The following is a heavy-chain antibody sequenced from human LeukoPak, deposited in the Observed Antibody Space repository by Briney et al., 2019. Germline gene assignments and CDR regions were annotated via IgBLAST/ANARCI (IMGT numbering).Heavy chain of an antibody. V-gene: IGHV1-69-2*01. CDR2: VDPEDGET. D-gene: IGHD3-3*01. CDR1: GYTFTDYY. CDR3: ASQSSKDFWSGPTGWFDP. Sequence: GASVNVSCKASGYTFTDYYMHWVQQAPGKGLEWMGRVDPEDGETIYAEKFQGRVTITADTSTDTAYMELSSLRSEDTAVYYCASQSSKDFWSGPTGWFDPWGQGTLVTVSS. J-gene: IGHJ5*02.